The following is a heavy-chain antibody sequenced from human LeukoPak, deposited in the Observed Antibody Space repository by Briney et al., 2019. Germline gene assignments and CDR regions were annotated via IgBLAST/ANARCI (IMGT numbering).Heavy chain of an antibody. J-gene: IGHJ4*02. V-gene: IGHV4-59*01. CDR2: IYYNGTT. CDR3: ARGSRGDGAAFDI. CDR1: GGSISSYY. Sequence: PSETLSLTCTVSGGSISSYYWSWIRQPPGKGLEWIGYIYYNGTTKYNPSLKNRVTISVDTSKNQFSLRLSSVTAADAAVYYCARGSRGDGAAFDIWGQGTLVTVSS. D-gene: IGHD5-24*01.